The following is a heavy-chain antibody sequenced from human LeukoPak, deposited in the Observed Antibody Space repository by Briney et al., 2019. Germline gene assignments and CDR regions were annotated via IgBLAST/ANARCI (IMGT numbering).Heavy chain of an antibody. CDR2: IYYSGST. CDR3: ARRSYYDSSAIFDY. D-gene: IGHD3-22*01. V-gene: IGHV4-39*01. Sequence: SETLSLTCTVSGGSISSSSYYWGWIRQPPGKGLEWIGSIYYSGSTYYNPSLKSRVTISVDTSKNQFSLKLSSVTAADTAVFYCARRSYYDSSAIFDYWGQGTLVTVSS. J-gene: IGHJ4*02. CDR1: GGSISSSSYY.